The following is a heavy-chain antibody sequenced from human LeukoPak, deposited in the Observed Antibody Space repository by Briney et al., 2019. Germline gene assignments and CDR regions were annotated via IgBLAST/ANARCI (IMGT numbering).Heavy chain of an antibody. D-gene: IGHD3-22*01. V-gene: IGHV3-53*01. J-gene: IGHJ4*02. CDR1: GFTVSSNY. CDR3: ARLGSSGYQTFDY. CDR2: IYSGGST. Sequence: TGGSLRLSCAASGFTVSSNYMSWVRQAPGKGLEWVSVIYSGGSTYYADSVKGRFTISRDNSKNTLYLQMNSLRAEDTAVYYCARLGSSGYQTFDYWGQGTLVTVSS.